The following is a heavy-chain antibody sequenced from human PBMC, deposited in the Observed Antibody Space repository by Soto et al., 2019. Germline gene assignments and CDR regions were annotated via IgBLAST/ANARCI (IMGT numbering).Heavy chain of an antibody. D-gene: IGHD6-19*01. CDR2: IYPGDSDT. V-gene: IGHV5-51*01. CDR3: ARSRRGAYSSGWYSPSGYYNYGIDV. Sequence: GESLKISCKGSGYSFTSYWISWVRQMPGKGLEWMEIIYPGDSDTKYSPSLQGQVSISADTSISTAYLQWTSLKASDTAMYYCARSRRGAYSSGWYSPSGYYNYGIDVWGQGTKVTVSS. CDR1: GYSFTSYW. J-gene: IGHJ6*02.